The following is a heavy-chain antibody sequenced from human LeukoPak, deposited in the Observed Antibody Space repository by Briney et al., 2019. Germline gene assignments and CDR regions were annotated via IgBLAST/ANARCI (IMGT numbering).Heavy chain of an antibody. J-gene: IGHJ4*02. CDR1: GSTFTPYD. V-gene: IGHV1-2*02. D-gene: IGHD3-16*01. Sequence: PGKACCTASGSTFTPYDMHWGPQAPGQGLEWMGWINPNSGGTNYAQMCEGRVTMTRDTSISTAYIELSRLRSDDTAVYYCARLPEIFGGCDYWGQGTLVTVSS. CDR2: INPNSGGT. CDR3: ARLPEIFGGCDY.